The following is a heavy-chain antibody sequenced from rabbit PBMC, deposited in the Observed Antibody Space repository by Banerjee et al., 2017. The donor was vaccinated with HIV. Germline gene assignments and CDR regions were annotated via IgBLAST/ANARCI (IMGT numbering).Heavy chain of an antibody. D-gene: IGHD7-1*01. J-gene: IGHJ3*01. Sequence: QEQLEESGGGLVKPGGTLTLTCKASGIDFSSSWWICWVRQAPGKGLEWIGCIYRDYDSTWYANWAQGRFTISKTSSTTVTLQMTSLTAADTATYFCARDGFGTGPDYDLWGQGTLVTVS. CDR3: ARDGFGTGPDYDL. CDR2: IYRDYDST. CDR1: GIDFSSSWW. V-gene: IGHV1S45*01.